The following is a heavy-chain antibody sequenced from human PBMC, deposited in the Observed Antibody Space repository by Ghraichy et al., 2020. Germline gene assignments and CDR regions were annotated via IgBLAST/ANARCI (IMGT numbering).Heavy chain of an antibody. V-gene: IGHV3-74*01. Sequence: GSLRLSCAASGFTFSNYWVHWVRQAPGKGLEWVSHINSDGSSTNYADSVKGRFTIFRDNAKNTLYLQMNSLRAEDSAVYYCARAGYYRFDYWGQGTLVTVSS. D-gene: IGHD2-21*01. CDR2: INSDGSST. CDR1: GFTFSNYW. J-gene: IGHJ4*02. CDR3: ARAGYYRFDY.